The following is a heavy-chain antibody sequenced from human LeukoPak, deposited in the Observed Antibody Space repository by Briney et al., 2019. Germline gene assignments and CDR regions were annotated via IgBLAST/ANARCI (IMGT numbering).Heavy chain of an antibody. CDR3: ARVRYYYDSTLGY. J-gene: IGHJ4*02. CDR1: GFIFDSYG. D-gene: IGHD3-22*01. CDR2: ISSSSSTI. Sequence: GGSLRLSCAASGFIFDSYGMTWVRQAPGKGLEWVSYISSSSSTIYYADSVKGRFTISRDNAKNSLYLQMNSLRAEDTAVYYCARVRYYYDSTLGYWGQGTLVTVSS. V-gene: IGHV3-48*04.